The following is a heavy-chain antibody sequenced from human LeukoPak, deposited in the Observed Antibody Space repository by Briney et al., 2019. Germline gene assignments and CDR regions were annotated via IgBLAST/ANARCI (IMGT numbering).Heavy chain of an antibody. CDR3: ARVGLLLRFLEWLLLHYYYYGMDV. Sequence: PGGSLRLSCAASGFTFSSYWMHWVRHAPGKGLVWVSRINSDGSSTSYADSVKGRFTISRDNAKNTLDLQMNSLRAEDTAVYYCARVGLLLRFLEWLLLHYYYYGMDVWGQGTTVTVSS. D-gene: IGHD3-3*01. V-gene: IGHV3-74*01. CDR2: INSDGSST. CDR1: GFTFSSYW. J-gene: IGHJ6*02.